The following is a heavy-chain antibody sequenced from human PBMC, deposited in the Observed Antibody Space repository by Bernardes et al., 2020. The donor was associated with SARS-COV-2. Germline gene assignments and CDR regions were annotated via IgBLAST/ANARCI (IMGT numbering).Heavy chain of an antibody. V-gene: IGHV4-39*01. CDR1: GGSISSSSYY. CDR2: IYYSGST. D-gene: IGHD3-10*01. CDR3: ARLEQVGLWGSGPAYYFDY. Sequence: SETLYLTCTVSGGSISSSSYYWGWLRQPPGKGLEWIGSIYYSGSTYYNPSLKSRVTISVDTSKNQFSLKLSSVTAADTAVYYCARLEQVGLWGSGPAYYFDYWGQGTLVTVSS. J-gene: IGHJ4*02.